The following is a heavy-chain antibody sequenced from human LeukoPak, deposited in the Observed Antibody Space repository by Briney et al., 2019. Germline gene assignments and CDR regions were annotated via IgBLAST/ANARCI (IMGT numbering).Heavy chain of an antibody. J-gene: IGHJ5*02. V-gene: IGHV3-74*01. Sequence: GGPLRLSCAASGFPFNNYWIHWLRQAPGKGRMWVSSINTDGRTTIYAASVQGRFTISRDNAKNTLSLQMNSVRDDDTAVYYCARTGASGWYAAGWFDPWGQGTLVTVSS. D-gene: IGHD6-19*01. CDR3: ARTGASGWYAAGWFDP. CDR2: INTDGRTT. CDR1: GFPFNNYW.